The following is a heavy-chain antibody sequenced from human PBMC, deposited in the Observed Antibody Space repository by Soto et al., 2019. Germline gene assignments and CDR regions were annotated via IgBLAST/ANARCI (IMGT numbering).Heavy chain of an antibody. V-gene: IGHV1-18*01. CDR2: ISAYNGNT. Sequence: ASVKVSCKASGYTFTSYGISWVRQAPGQGLEWMGWISAYNGNTNYAQKLQGRVTMTTDTSTSSDYMELRSLRSDDTAVYYCARSGARWKPTIPETSAFDIWGQGTMVTVSS. J-gene: IGHJ3*02. D-gene: IGHD3-9*01. CDR3: ARSGARWKPTIPETSAFDI. CDR1: GYTFTSYG.